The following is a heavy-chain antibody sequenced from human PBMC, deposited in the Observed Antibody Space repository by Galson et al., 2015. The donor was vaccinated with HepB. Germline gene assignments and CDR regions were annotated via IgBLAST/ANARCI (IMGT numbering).Heavy chain of an antibody. CDR1: GFTFSNYW. V-gene: IGHV3-7*03. Sequence: SLRLSCATSGFTFSNYWMTWVRQAPGKGLEWVANIKQDGSEKYYAESVKGRFTISRDNAKNSLYLQMNSLRAEDTAVYFCAKANDYGDFRGKYFYYAMDVWGQGTTVTVSS. D-gene: IGHD4-17*01. J-gene: IGHJ6*02. CDR3: AKANDYGDFRGKYFYYAMDV. CDR2: IKQDGSEK.